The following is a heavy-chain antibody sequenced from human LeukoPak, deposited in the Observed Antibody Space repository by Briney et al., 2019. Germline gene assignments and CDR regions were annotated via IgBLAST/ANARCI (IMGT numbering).Heavy chain of an antibody. V-gene: IGHV3-48*03. Sequence: GGSLRLSCAASGFTFSSYEMNWVRQAPGKGLEWFSYISSSGSTIYYADSVKGRFTISRDNAKNSLYLQMNSLRAEDTAVYYCARDLYRIVVVPHYFDYWGQGTLVTVSS. J-gene: IGHJ4*02. CDR1: GFTFSSYE. CDR2: ISSSGSTI. CDR3: ARDLYRIVVVPHYFDY. D-gene: IGHD3-22*01.